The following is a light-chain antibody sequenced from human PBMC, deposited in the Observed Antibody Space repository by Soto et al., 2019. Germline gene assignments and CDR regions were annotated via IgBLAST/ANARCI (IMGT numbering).Light chain of an antibody. CDR2: AAS. CDR1: QNINIY. J-gene: IGKJ2*01. CDR3: QQSYSTPRT. Sequence: DIQMTQSPSSLSASVGDRVTITCRAGQNINIYLNWYQQKPGKAPQVTIYAASSLQSGVPSRFTGSASGTDCTLTISSLQSEDFGTYYCQQSYSTPRTFGHGTKLEIK. V-gene: IGKV1-39*01.